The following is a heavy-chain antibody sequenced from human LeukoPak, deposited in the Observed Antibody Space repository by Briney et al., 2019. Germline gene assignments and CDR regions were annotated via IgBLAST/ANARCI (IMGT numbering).Heavy chain of an antibody. J-gene: IGHJ6*02. V-gene: IGHV3-53*01. CDR1: GFTVSSNY. CDR2: IYSGGST. D-gene: IGHD6-13*01. Sequence: GGSLRLSCAASGFTVSSNYMSWVRQAPGKGLEWVSVIYSGGSTYYADSVKGRFTISRDNSKNTLYLQMNSLRAEDTAVYYCARSPDLSSWFYYYYGMDVWGQGTTVTVPS. CDR3: ARSPDLSSWFYYYYGMDV.